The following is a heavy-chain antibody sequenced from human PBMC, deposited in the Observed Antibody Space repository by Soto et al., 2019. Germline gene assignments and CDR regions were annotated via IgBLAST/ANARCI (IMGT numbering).Heavy chain of an antibody. CDR2: INPSGGST. J-gene: IGHJ4*02. CDR1: GYTFTSYY. V-gene: IGHV1-46*01. D-gene: IGHD6-19*01. CDR3: ARDLGPIAVAGTLDY. Sequence: ASVKVSCKGSGYTFTSYYMHWVRQASGQGLEWMGIINPSGGSTSYAQKFQGRVTMTRDTSTSTVYMELSSLRSEDTAVYYCARDLGPIAVAGTLDYWGQGTLVTSPQ.